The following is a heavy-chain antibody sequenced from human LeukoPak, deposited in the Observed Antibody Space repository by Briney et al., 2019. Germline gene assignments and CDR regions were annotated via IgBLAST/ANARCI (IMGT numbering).Heavy chain of an antibody. CDR2: IIPIFGTS. V-gene: IGHV1-69*01. CDR1: GGTFSSYA. D-gene: IGHD3-22*01. CDR3: AGGPYYYDSSGYNVSDY. J-gene: IGHJ4*02. Sequence: SVKVSCKASGGTFSSYAISWVRQAPGQGLEWMGGIIPIFGTSNYAQKFQGRVTITADESTSTAYMELSSLRSEDTAVYYCAGGPYYYDSSGYNVSDYWGQGTLVTVSS.